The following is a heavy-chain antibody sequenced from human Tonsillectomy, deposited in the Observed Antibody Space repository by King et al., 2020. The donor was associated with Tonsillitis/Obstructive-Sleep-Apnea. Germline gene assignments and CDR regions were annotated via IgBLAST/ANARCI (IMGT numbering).Heavy chain of an antibody. CDR2: ISFDGSNK. CDR1: GFTFSRYA. CDR3: AKELEEGGQRLTTDWFDP. D-gene: IGHD4-11*01. V-gene: IGHV3-30*18. J-gene: IGHJ5*02. Sequence: VQLVESGGGVVQPGRSLRLSCAASGFTFSRYAMHWVRQAPGKGLEWVAVISFDGSNKYYADSVKGRFTISRDNSKNTQYLQMNSLRGEDTAVYYCAKELEEGGQRLTTDWFDPWGQGTLVTVSS.